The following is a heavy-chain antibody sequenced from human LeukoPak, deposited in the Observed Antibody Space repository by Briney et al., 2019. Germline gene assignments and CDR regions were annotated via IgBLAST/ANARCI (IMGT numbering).Heavy chain of an antibody. CDR2: INPNSGGA. V-gene: IGHV1-2*02. D-gene: IGHD6-19*01. CDR3: ARVSSIAMAGREAFDI. J-gene: IGHJ3*02. CDR1: GYTFTSYY. Sequence: RASVKVSCKASGYTFTSYYIHWVRQAPGQGLEWMGWINPNSGGANYAQKFQGRVTMTRDTSISAAYMELSRLRSDDTAVYYCARVSSIAMAGREAFDIWGQGTMVTVSS.